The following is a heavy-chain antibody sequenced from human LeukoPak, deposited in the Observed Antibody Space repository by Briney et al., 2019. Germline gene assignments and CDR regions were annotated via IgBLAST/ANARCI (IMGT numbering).Heavy chain of an antibody. CDR3: ARQGPNSSKSSTRGWFDP. Sequence: SETLSLTCTVSGGSISSYYWSWIRQPPGKALEWIGYIYTSGSTNYNPSLKSRVTISVDTSKNQFSLKLSSVTAADTAVYYCARQGPNSSKSSTRGWFDPWGQGTLVTVSS. V-gene: IGHV4-4*09. CDR2: IYTSGST. CDR1: GGSISSYY. D-gene: IGHD6-6*01. J-gene: IGHJ5*02.